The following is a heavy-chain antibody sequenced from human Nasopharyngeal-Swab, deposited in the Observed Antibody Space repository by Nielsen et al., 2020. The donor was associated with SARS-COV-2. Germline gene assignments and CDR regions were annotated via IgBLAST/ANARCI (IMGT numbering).Heavy chain of an antibody. V-gene: IGHV3-23*01. CDR3: TRGLTGHIVQWNPSPY. D-gene: IGHD1-14*01. J-gene: IGHJ4*02. CDR2: ISELGSGI. CDR1: GFSITTYG. Sequence: GESLKISCAASGFSITTYGMTWVRQAPGKGLEWVSSISELGSGIYYADSVWGRFSISRDTSKTTVYLQMNTLRADDTALYFCTRGLTGHIVQWNPSPYWGQGTLVTVSS.